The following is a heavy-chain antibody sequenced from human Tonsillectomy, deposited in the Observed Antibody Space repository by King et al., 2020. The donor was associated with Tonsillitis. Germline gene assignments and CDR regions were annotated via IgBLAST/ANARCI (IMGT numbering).Heavy chain of an antibody. CDR1: GFTFSSYA. J-gene: IGHJ3*02. V-gene: IGHV3-23*04. CDR2: KRDSGGGT. Sequence: VQLVESGGGLVQPGGSLRLSWAASGFTFSSYAMSWVRQAPGKGLEWVSVKRDSGGGTYYADSVKGRFTISRDNSMNTVYLQMNSLRADDTDVYYCASKLSEGYYDSSGYYKVFDTWGQGTMVTVSS. CDR3: ASKLSEGYYDSSGYYKVFDT. D-gene: IGHD3-22*01.